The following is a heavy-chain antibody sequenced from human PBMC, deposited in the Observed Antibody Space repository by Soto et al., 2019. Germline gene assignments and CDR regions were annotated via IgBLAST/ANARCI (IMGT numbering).Heavy chain of an antibody. CDR3: ARATVAGPHPYFGY. D-gene: IGHD6-19*01. Sequence: PGGSLRLSCAASGFTFSSYWMHWVRQAPGKGLVWVSRINSDGSSTSYADSVKGRFTISRDNAKNTLYLQMNSLRAEDTAVYYCARATVAGPHPYFGYWGQGTLVTVSS. CDR2: INSDGSST. J-gene: IGHJ4*02. V-gene: IGHV3-74*01. CDR1: GFTFSSYW.